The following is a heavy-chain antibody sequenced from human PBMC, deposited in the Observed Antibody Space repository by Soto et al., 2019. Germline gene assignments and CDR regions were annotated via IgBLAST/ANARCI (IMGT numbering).Heavy chain of an antibody. CDR3: ARAEARTPYYYDSSGYHKRRYYFDY. CDR1: GGSFSGYY. CDR2: INHSGST. D-gene: IGHD3-22*01. Sequence: SETLSLTCAVYGGSFSGYYWSWIRQPPGKGLEWIGEINHSGSTNYNPSLKSRVTISVDTSKNQFSLRLSSVTAADTAVYYCARAEARTPYYYDSSGYHKRRYYFDYWGQGTLVTVSS. J-gene: IGHJ4*02. V-gene: IGHV4-34*01.